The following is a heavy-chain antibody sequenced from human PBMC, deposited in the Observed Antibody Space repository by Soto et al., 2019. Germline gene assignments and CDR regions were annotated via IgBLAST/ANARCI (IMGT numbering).Heavy chain of an antibody. V-gene: IGHV4-34*01. CDR3: ARVGGPGRKRPPDY. Sequence: PSETLSLTCAVYGGSFSGYYWRWIRQPPGKGMEWIGEINHSGSTNYNPSLKSRVTISVDTSKNQFSLKLSSVTAADTAVYYCARVGGPGRKRPPDYWGQGTLVTVAS. J-gene: IGHJ4*02. CDR2: INHSGST. CDR1: GGSFSGYY.